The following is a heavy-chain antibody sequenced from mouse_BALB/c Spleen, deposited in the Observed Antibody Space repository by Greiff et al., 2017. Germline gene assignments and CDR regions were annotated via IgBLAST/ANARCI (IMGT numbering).Heavy chain of an antibody. Sequence: VQLQQPGAELVKPGASVKLSCKASGYTFTSYWMHWVKQRPGQGLEWIGEINPSNGRTNYNEKFKSKATLTVDKSSSTAYMQLSSLTSEDSAVYYCARGGNSAWFAYWGQGTLVTVSA. CDR2: INPSNGRT. J-gene: IGHJ3*01. V-gene: IGHV1S81*02. CDR1: GYTFTSYW. D-gene: IGHD2-1*01. CDR3: ARGGNSAWFAY.